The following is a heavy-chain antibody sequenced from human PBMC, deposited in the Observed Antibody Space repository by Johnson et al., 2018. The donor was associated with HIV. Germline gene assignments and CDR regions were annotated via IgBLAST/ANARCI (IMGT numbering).Heavy chain of an antibody. Sequence: VQLVESGGVLVQSGGSLRLSCAASGFTFSNYWMTWFRQAPGKGLEWVANINQGGSGAYYVNSVKGRFTISRDNAQSSLYLQMSSLTADDTAVYHCARGAITLTQKWAFDLWGQGTLVTVSS. CDR3: ARGAITLTQKWAFDL. CDR2: INQGGSGA. J-gene: IGHJ3*01. CDR1: GFTFSNYW. D-gene: IGHD5-12*01. V-gene: IGHV3-7*01.